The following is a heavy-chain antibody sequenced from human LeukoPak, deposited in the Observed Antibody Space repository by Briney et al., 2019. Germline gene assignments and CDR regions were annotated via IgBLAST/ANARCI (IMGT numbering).Heavy chain of an antibody. CDR3: AREGHVGSSWYGYNDY. J-gene: IGHJ4*02. CDR1: GGSISSYY. CDR2: IYYSGST. D-gene: IGHD6-13*01. Sequence: SETLSLTCTVSGGSISSYYWSWIRQPPGKGLEWIGYIYYSGSTNYNPSLKSRVTISVDTSKNQFSLKLSSVTAADTAVYYCAREGHVGSSWYGYNDYWGQGTLVTVSS. V-gene: IGHV4-59*01.